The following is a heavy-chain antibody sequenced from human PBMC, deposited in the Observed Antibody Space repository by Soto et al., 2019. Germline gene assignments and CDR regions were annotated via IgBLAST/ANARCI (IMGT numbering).Heavy chain of an antibody. CDR1: GFIFTRYA. Sequence: GGSLRLSCAASGFIFTRYAMAWVRQVPGKGLEGLAGISGTAGKTYYLDSVKGRFTISRDTSRNTVFLQMNSLRADDTAIYFCAGRAVASSWTSDIWGQGTMVTVSS. D-gene: IGHD6-19*01. CDR2: ISGTAGKT. V-gene: IGHV3-23*01. CDR3: AGRAVASSWTSDI. J-gene: IGHJ3*02.